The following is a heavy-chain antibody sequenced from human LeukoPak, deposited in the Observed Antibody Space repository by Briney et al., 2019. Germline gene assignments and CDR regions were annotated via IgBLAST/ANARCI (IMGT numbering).Heavy chain of an antibody. CDR2: IYTSGST. CDR1: GGSISSGSYY. D-gene: IGHD4-17*01. CDR3: ARATRDGDYAYYYYYMDV. J-gene: IGHJ6*03. V-gene: IGHV4-61*02. Sequence: SQTLSLTCTVSGGSISSGSYYWSWIRQPAGKGLEWIGRIYTSGSTNYNPSLKSRVTISVDTSKNQFSLKLSPVTAADTAVYYCARATRDGDYAYYYYYMDVWGKGTTVTISS.